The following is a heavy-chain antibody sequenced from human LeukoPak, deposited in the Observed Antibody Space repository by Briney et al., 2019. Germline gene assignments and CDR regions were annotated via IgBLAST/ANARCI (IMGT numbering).Heavy chain of an antibody. CDR1: GYTFTSYG. V-gene: IGHV1-18*01. D-gene: IGHD3-9*01. Sequence: ASVKVSCKASGYTFTSYGISWVRQAPGQGLEWMGWISAYNGNTNYAQKLQGRVTMTTGTSTSTAYMELRSLRSDDTAVYYCARSRVLRYFDWLLVVGGDNDAFDIWGQGTMVTVSS. J-gene: IGHJ3*02. CDR2: ISAYNGNT. CDR3: ARSRVLRYFDWLLVVGGDNDAFDI.